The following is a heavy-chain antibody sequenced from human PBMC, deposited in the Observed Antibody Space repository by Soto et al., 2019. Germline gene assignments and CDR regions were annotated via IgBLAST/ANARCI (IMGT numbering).Heavy chain of an antibody. CDR1: GFTFSSYE. CDR2: ISSSGSTI. Sequence: EVQLVESGGGLVQPGGSLRLSCAASGFTFSSYEMNWVRQAPGKGLEWVSYISSSGSTIYYADSVKGRFTISRDNAKNSLYLQMNSLRAEDTAVYYCARDYTYYDSSGYYTHSFDYWGQGTLVTVSS. V-gene: IGHV3-48*03. CDR3: ARDYTYYDSSGYYTHSFDY. J-gene: IGHJ4*02. D-gene: IGHD3-22*01.